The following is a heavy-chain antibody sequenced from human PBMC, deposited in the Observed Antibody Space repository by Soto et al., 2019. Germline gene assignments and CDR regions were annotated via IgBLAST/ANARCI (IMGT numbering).Heavy chain of an antibody. J-gene: IGHJ6*02. Sequence: SVKVSCNASGYTFTSYGISWVRQAPVQGLEWMGWISAYNGNTNYAQKLQGRVTMTTDTSTSTAYMELRSLRSDDTAVYYCARDGYDFWSGYSATDGMDVWGQGTTVTVSS. CDR1: GYTFTSYG. D-gene: IGHD3-3*01. V-gene: IGHV1-18*01. CDR2: ISAYNGNT. CDR3: ARDGYDFWSGYSATDGMDV.